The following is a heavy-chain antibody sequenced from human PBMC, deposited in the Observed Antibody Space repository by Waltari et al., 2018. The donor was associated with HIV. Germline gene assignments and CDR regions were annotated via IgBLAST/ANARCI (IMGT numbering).Heavy chain of an antibody. V-gene: IGHV1-18*01. D-gene: IGHD6-19*01. J-gene: IGHJ4*02. CDR3: ARDSAIAVTGTPYFDY. Sequence: QVQLVQSGAEVKEPGASVKVSCKASGYTFTSYGISWVRQAPGQGLEWMGWISVYNDNINYAQKFQGRVTMTTDTSTSTAYMELRSLRSDDTSVYYCARDSAIAVTGTPYFDYWGQGTLVTVSS. CDR1: GYTFTSYG. CDR2: ISVYNDNI.